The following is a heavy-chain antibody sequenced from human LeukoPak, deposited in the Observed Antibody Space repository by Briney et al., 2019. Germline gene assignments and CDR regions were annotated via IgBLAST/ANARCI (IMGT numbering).Heavy chain of an antibody. D-gene: IGHD6-13*01. CDR3: ARHLLLRQPDY. V-gene: IGHV4-34*01. CDR1: GGSFSGCY. J-gene: IGHJ4*02. CDR2: INHSGST. Sequence: SETLSLTCAVYGGSFSGCYWSWIRQPPGKGLEWIGEINHSGSTNYNPSLKSRVTISVDTSKNQFSLKLSSVTAADTAVYYCARHLLLRQPDYWGQGTLVTVSS.